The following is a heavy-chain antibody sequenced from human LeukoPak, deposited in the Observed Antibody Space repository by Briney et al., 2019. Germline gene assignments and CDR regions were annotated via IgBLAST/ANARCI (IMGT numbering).Heavy chain of an antibody. D-gene: IGHD3-22*01. V-gene: IGHV3-48*03. CDR1: GFTFSNYE. CDR3: VRSEYYESSGYL. Sequence: SGGSLRLSCAASGFTFSNYEMSWVRQAPGKGLEWISYISNSGSNTYYADSVKGRFTISRDNAKNSLYLQMNSLSGDDTAVCDCVRSEYYESSGYLWGQGTLVTVSS. J-gene: IGHJ4*02. CDR2: ISNSGSNT.